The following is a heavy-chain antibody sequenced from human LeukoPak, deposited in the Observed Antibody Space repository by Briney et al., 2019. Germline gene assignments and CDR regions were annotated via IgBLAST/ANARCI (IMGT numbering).Heavy chain of an antibody. CDR2: ISYDGSNK. CDR1: GFTFSSYG. J-gene: IGHJ4*02. D-gene: IGHD4-23*01. Sequence: PGGSLRLSCAASGFTFSSYGMHWVRQAPGKGLEWVAVISYDGSNKYYADSVKGRFTISRDNSKNTLYLQMNSLRAEDTAVYYCAKDRDYGGNSGPFDYWGQGTLVTVSS. CDR3: AKDRDYGGNSGPFDY. V-gene: IGHV3-30*18.